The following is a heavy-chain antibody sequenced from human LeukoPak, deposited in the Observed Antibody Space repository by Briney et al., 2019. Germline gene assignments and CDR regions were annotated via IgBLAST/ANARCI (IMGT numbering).Heavy chain of an antibody. D-gene: IGHD3-22*01. Sequence: PPGGSLRLSCAASGFTFNSYAMSWVRQAPGKGLEWVSSISGSGGSTYYADSVKGRFTISRDNSKNTLYLQMNSLRAEDTAVYYCAKVLSPSTGVVFKTFEYWGQGTLVTVSS. J-gene: IGHJ4*02. CDR3: AKVLSPSTGVVFKTFEY. V-gene: IGHV3-23*01. CDR2: ISGSGGST. CDR1: GFTFNSYA.